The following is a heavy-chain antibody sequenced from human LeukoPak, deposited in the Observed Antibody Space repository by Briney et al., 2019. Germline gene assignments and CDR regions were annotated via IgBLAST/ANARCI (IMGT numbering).Heavy chain of an antibody. CDR2: ISGSGGST. J-gene: IGHJ6*03. CDR1: GFTFADYA. V-gene: IGHV3-23*01. CDR3: AKVSDYSYYYYMDV. Sequence: GGSLRLSCAASGFTFADYAMSWVRQAPGKGLEWVSGISGSGGSTYYADSVKGRFTVTRDNFKNTLFLQVNSLRAEDTAVYYCAKVSDYSYYYYMDVWGKGTTVTVSS.